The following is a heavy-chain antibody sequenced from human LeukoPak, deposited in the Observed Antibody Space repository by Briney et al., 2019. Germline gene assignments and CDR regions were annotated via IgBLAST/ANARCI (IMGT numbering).Heavy chain of an antibody. CDR2: INPSGSST. D-gene: IGHD1-26*01. CDR1: GYTFTSYY. CDR3: ARDNSVGGTAWWFDP. V-gene: IGHV1-46*01. Sequence: ASVKVSCKASGYTFTSYYMHWVRQAPGQGLEWMGLINPSGSSTSYAQKFQSRLSLTRDMSTSTDYMELSSLRSEDTAVYYCARDNSVGGTAWWFDPWGQGTLVTVSS. J-gene: IGHJ5*02.